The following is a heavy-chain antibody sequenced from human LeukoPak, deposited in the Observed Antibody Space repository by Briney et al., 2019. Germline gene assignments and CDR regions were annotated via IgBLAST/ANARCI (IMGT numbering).Heavy chain of an antibody. CDR3: ARINGWLLSAGNVKYFDY. J-gene: IGHJ4*02. Sequence: ASVKVSCEASGYTFTGYYMHWVRQAPGQGLEWMGRINPNSGGTNYAQKFQGRVTMTRDTSISTAYMELSRLRSDDTAVYYCARINGWLLSAGNVKYFDYWGQGTLVTVSS. CDR2: INPNSGGT. CDR1: GYTFTGYY. D-gene: IGHD5-24*01. V-gene: IGHV1-2*06.